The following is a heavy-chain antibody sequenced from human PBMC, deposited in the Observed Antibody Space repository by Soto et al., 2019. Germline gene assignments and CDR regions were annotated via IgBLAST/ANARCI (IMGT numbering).Heavy chain of an antibody. V-gene: IGHV3-23*01. CDR1: GFTFSSYA. CDR2: IGGSGGST. Sequence: AGGSLRLSCAASGFTFSSYAMSWVSQAPGEGLEWVSAIGGSGGSTYYADSVKGRFTISRDNSKNTLYLQMNSLRAEDTAVYYCAKSYYYDTSGTFYFDYWGQGTLVTVSS. J-gene: IGHJ4*02. CDR3: AKSYYYDTSGTFYFDY. D-gene: IGHD3-22*01.